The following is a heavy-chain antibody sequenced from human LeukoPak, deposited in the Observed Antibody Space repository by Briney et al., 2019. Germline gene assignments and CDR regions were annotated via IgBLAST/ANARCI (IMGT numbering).Heavy chain of an antibody. J-gene: IGHJ3*02. CDR3: ARVLEGTDAFDI. D-gene: IGHD2/OR15-2a*01. CDR2: INPSGGST. Sequence: ASVTVSCKASGYTFTSYYMHWVRQAPGQGLEWMGIINPSGGSTSYAQKFQGRVTMTRDMSTSTVYMELSSLRSEDTAVYYCARVLEGTDAFDIWGQGTMVTVSS. CDR1: GYTFTSYY. V-gene: IGHV1-46*01.